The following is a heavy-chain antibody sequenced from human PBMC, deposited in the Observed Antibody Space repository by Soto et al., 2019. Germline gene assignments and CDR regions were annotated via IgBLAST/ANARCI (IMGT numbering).Heavy chain of an antibody. V-gene: IGHV1-18*01. J-gene: IGHJ4*02. D-gene: IGHD3-10*01. CDR2: ISAYNGNT. Sequence: QVQLVQSGAEVKKPGASVKVSCKASGYTFTSYAISWVRQAPGQGLEWMGWISAYNGNTNYAQKLQGRVTMTTDTPTTTAYMKLRSLRSDATAGYYGARSGPPAGYWGRGTLVTVSS. CDR3: ARSGPPAGY. CDR1: GYTFTSYA.